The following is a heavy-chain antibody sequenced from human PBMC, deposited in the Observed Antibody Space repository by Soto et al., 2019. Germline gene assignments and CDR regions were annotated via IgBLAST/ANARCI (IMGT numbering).Heavy chain of an antibody. CDR1: GDSVSSNSAA. Sequence: SQALSLTSPISGDSVSSNSAAFNLIRHSPSRGLEWLGRTYYRSKWYNDYAVSVKSRITINPDTSKNQFSLQLNSVTPEDTAVYYCARSEGAGDYTGWYFDLWGRGTLVTVSS. V-gene: IGHV6-1*01. J-gene: IGHJ2*01. D-gene: IGHD4-17*01. CDR3: ARSEGAGDYTGWYFDL. CDR2: TYYRSKWYN.